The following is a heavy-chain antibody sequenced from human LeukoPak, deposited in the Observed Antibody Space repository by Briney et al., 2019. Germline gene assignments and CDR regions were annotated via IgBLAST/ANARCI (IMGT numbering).Heavy chain of an antibody. J-gene: IGHJ5*02. Sequence: ASVKVSCKASEYTFTGYYMHWVRQAPGQGLEWMGWINPNSGGTNYAQKFQGRVTMTRDASISTAYMELSRLRSDDTAVYYCARDKGYCTNGVCLGSNWFDPWGQGTLVTVSS. CDR3: ARDKGYCTNGVCLGSNWFDP. CDR2: INPNSGGT. D-gene: IGHD2-8*01. CDR1: EYTFTGYY. V-gene: IGHV1-2*02.